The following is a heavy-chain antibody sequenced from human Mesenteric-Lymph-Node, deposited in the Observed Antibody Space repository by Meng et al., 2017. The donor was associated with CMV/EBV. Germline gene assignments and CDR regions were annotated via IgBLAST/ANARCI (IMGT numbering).Heavy chain of an antibody. D-gene: IGHD3-22*01. CDR3: ARGDDSSGYYIDS. CDR2: ISGSGGST. Sequence: GGSLRLSCAASGFTFSSYAMHWARQAPGKGLEWVSAISGSGGSTYYADSVKGRFTISRDNAKKSLYLQMNSLRAEDTAVYYCARGDDSSGYYIDSWGRGTLVTVSS. CDR1: GFTFSSYA. J-gene: IGHJ4*02. V-gene: IGHV3-21*01.